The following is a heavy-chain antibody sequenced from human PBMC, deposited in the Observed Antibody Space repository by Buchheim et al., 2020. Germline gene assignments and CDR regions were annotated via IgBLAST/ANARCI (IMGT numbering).Heavy chain of an antibody. J-gene: IGHJ4*02. CDR1: GYTFTSYY. Sequence: QVQLVQSGAEVKKPGASVKVSCKASGYTFTSYYMHWVRQAPGQGLEWMGIINPSGGSTSYAQKFQGRVTMTRDTSTSTVYMELSSLRSEDTAVYYCVGGPPLNCSGGSCYSGDPAYWGQGTL. D-gene: IGHD2-15*01. CDR3: VGGPPLNCSGGSCYSGDPAY. V-gene: IGHV1-46*01. CDR2: INPSGGST.